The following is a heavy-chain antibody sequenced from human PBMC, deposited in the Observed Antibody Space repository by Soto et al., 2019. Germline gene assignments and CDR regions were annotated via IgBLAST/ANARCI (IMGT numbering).Heavy chain of an antibody. J-gene: IGHJ5*02. Sequence: SEDPSPPRTGSGGPLSTCSDYGGWLLHPPGKGLEWIGSICYSGSTYYNPSLKSRVTISVDTSKNQFSLKLSSVTAADTAVYYCARHFAPCSGGSCYSNWFDPWGQGTLVTVSS. V-gene: IGHV4-39*01. CDR2: ICYSGST. D-gene: IGHD2-15*01. CDR3: ARHFAPCSGGSCYSNWFDP. CDR1: GGPLSTCSDY.